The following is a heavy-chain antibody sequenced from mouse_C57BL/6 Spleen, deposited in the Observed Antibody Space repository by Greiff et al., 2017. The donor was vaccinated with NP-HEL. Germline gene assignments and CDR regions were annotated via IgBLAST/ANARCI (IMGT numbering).Heavy chain of an antibody. D-gene: IGHD2-1*01. Sequence: QVQLKQSGAELVKPGASVKISCKASGYAFSSYWMNWVKQRPGKGLEWIGQIYPGDGDTNYNGKFKGKATLTADKSSSTAYMQLSSLTSEDSAVYFCARGGDGNYYAMDYWGQGTSVTVSS. V-gene: IGHV1-80*01. CDR2: IYPGDGDT. J-gene: IGHJ4*01. CDR1: GYAFSSYW. CDR3: ARGGDGNYYAMDY.